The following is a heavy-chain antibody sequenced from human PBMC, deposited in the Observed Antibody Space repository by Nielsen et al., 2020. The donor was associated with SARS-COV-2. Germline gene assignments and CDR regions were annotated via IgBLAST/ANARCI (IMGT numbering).Heavy chain of an antibody. J-gene: IGHJ6*02. D-gene: IGHD1-26*01. CDR2: ISSSSSYI. Sequence: GESLKISCAASGFTFSSYSMNWVRQAPGKGLEWVSSISSSSSYIYYADSVKGRFTISRDNAKNSLYLQMNSLRAEDTAVYYCARDRVSGGGYGMDVWGQGTLVTVSS. V-gene: IGHV3-21*01. CDR3: ARDRVSGGGYGMDV. CDR1: GFTFSSYS.